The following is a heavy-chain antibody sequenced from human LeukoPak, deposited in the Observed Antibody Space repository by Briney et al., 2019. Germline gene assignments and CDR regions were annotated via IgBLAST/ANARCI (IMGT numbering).Heavy chain of an antibody. Sequence: ASVKVSCKVSGYTLTELSMHWVRQAPGKGLEWMGDFDPEDGETIYAQKFQGRVTMTEDTSTDTAYMELSSLRSEDTAVYYCAIVMVRGSLRSYYFDYWGQGTLVTVSS. J-gene: IGHJ4*02. CDR3: AIVMVRGSLRSYYFDY. D-gene: IGHD3-10*01. CDR1: GYTLTELS. CDR2: FDPEDGET. V-gene: IGHV1-24*01.